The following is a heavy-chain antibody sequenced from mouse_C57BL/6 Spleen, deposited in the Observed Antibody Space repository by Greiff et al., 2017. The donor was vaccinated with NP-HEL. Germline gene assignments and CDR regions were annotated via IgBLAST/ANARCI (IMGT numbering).Heavy chain of an antibody. Sequence: EVKLQESGPELVKPGASVKIPCKASGYTFTDYNMDWVKQSHGKSLEWIGDINPNNGGTNYNQKFKGKATLTVDKSSSTAYMELRSLTSEDTAVYYCARRGITTFDYWGQGTTLTVSS. D-gene: IGHD1-1*01. CDR2: INPNNGGT. V-gene: IGHV1-18*01. CDR3: ARRGITTFDY. J-gene: IGHJ2*01. CDR1: GYTFTDYN.